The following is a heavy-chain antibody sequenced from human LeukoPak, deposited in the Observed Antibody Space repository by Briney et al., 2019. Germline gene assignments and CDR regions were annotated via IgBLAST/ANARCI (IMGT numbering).Heavy chain of an antibody. CDR3: ARVGQLAFDY. J-gene: IGHJ4*02. V-gene: IGHV4-39*07. CDR2: IYYSGTT. D-gene: IGHD2-2*01. CDR1: GGSISDTSYY. Sequence: SETLSLTCTVSGGSISDTSYYWGWIRQPPGKGLEWIGSIYYSGTTYYNASLKSRVTISVDTSKRQFSLKLTSVTAADTAVYYCARVGQLAFDYWGQGTLVTVSS.